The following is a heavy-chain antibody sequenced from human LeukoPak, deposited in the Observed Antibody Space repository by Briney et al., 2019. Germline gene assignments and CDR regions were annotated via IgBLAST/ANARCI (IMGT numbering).Heavy chain of an antibody. CDR1: GGSISSYY. Sequence: SETLSLTCTVSGGSISSYYWSWIRHPPGKGLEWIGYIYYSGSTNYNPSLKSRVTISVDTSKNQFSLKLSSVTAADTAVYYCARVGNHYGSGSYLDYWGQGILVTVSS. CDR3: ARVGNHYGSGSYLDY. D-gene: IGHD3-10*01. V-gene: IGHV4-59*01. J-gene: IGHJ4*02. CDR2: IYYSGST.